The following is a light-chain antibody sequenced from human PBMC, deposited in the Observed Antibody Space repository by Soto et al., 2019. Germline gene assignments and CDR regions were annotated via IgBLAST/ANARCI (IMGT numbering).Light chain of an antibody. CDR2: DAS. Sequence: EIVLTQSPATLSLSPGERATLSCRASQSVSSYLAWYQQKPGQAPRLLIYDASNRATGIPARFSGSGSGTDFTLTISSLEPEDFAVYYCQQRSNWTPWTFGGGTKVEIK. V-gene: IGKV3-11*01. J-gene: IGKJ4*01. CDR3: QQRSNWTPWT. CDR1: QSVSSY.